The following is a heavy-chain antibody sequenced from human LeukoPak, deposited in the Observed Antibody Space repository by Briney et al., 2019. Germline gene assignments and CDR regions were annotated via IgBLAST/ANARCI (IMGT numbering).Heavy chain of an antibody. CDR1: VYTFTSYG. CDR3: ARDQRGYGDSSGASKWIDP. Sequence: GASVKDSCMSSVYTFTSYGLKWVRPAPGQGLEWMGWISPYNGNTKYAEKIQRRVTITTDTSTSTAYMELRSLSSDDTAVYYCARDQRGYGDSSGASKWIDPWGEGTLVTVSS. V-gene: IGHV1-18*01. J-gene: IGHJ5*02. D-gene: IGHD4-17*01. CDR2: ISPYNGNT.